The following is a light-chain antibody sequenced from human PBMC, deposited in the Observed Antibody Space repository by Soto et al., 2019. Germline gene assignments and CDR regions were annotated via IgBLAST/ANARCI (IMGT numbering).Light chain of an antibody. CDR1: QSISSW. V-gene: IGKV1-5*03. J-gene: IGKJ5*01. CDR2: KAS. Sequence: DIQMAQSPSTLSASVGDRVTITCRASQSISSWLAWYQQKPGKAPKLLIYKASILESGVPSRFSGRGSGTEFTLTITSLQPEDFATYYCQQYDKYPITFGQGTRLEI. CDR3: QQYDKYPIT.